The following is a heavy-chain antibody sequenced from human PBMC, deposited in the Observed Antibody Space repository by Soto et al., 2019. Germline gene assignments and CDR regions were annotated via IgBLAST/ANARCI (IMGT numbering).Heavy chain of an antibody. CDR1: GFTFSSYG. D-gene: IGHD2-15*01. J-gene: IGHJ6*02. CDR3: ASEYCSGGSCYYYGMDV. CDR2: IWYDGSNK. Sequence: QVQLVESGGGVVQPGRSLRLSCAASGFTFSSYGMHWVRQAPGKGLEGVAVIWYDGSNKYYADSVKGRFTISRDNSKNTLYLQMNSLRAEATAVYYCASEYCSGGSCYYYGMDVWCQGTTVTVSS. V-gene: IGHV3-33*01.